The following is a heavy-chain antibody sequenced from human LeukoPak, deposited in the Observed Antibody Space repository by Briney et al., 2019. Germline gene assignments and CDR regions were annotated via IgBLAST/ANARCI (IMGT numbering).Heavy chain of an antibody. CDR2: IIPILGIA. Sequence: ASVKVSCKASGGTFSSYAISWVRQAPGQGLEWMGRIIPILGIANYAQKFQGRVTITADKSTSTAYMELSSLRSEDTAVYYCARSVHSSGPFDYWAREPWSPSPQ. J-gene: IGHJ4*02. CDR1: GGTFSSYA. CDR3: ARSVHSSGPFDY. D-gene: IGHD6-19*01. V-gene: IGHV1-69*04.